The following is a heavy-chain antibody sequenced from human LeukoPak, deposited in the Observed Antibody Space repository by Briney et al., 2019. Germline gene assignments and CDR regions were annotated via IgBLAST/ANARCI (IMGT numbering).Heavy chain of an antibody. CDR1: GFTVSSNY. V-gene: IGHV3-66*01. CDR2: IYSGGST. CDR3: AREGRYYDSSGSNYYYYYGMDV. J-gene: IGHJ6*02. D-gene: IGHD3-22*01. Sequence: GGSLRLSCAASGFTVSSNYMSWVRQAPGKGLEWVSVIYSGGSTYYADSVKGRFTISRDNSKNTLYLQMNSLRAEDTAVYYCAREGRYYDSSGSNYYYYYGMDVWGQGTTVTASS.